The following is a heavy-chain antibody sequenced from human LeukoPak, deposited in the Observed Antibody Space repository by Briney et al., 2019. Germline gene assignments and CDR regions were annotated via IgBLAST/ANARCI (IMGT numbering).Heavy chain of an antibody. J-gene: IGHJ4*02. CDR2: MNPNSGNT. CDR1: GYTFTSYD. CDR3: ATDLTMIVVATGY. Sequence: VASVKVSCKASGYTFTSYDINWVRQATGQGLEWMGWMNPNSGNTGYAQKFQGRVTMTEDTSTDTAYMELSSLRSEDTAVYYCATDLTMIVVATGYWGQGTLVTVSS. V-gene: IGHV1-8*01. D-gene: IGHD3-22*01.